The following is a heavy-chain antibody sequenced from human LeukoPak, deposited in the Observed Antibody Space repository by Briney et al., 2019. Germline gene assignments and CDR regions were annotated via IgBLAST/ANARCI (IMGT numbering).Heavy chain of an antibody. V-gene: IGHV3-21*01. CDR3: ARYPGYCSSTSCYV. Sequence: GGSLRLSCAASGFTFSSYSMNWDRQAPGKGLEWVSSISSSSSYIYHADSVKGRFTISRDNAKNSLYLQMNSLRAEDTAVYYCARYPGYCSSTSCYVWGQGTLVTVSS. D-gene: IGHD2-2*01. CDR1: GFTFSSYS. CDR2: ISSSSSYI. J-gene: IGHJ4*02.